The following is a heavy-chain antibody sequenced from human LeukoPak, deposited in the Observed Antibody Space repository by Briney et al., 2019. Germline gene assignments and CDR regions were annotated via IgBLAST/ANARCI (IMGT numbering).Heavy chain of an antibody. CDR2: IKEDGSEK. J-gene: IGHJ4*02. D-gene: IGHD5-18*01. CDR3: ARVQRRYGPWADY. CDR1: GFTFSSYW. Sequence: GGSLRLSCAASGFTFSSYWMSWVRQAPGKGLEWVANIKEDGSEKYVDSVKGRFTIYRDNAKNSQYLQMNSLRAEDTAVYYCARVQRRYGPWADYWGQGTLVIVSS. V-gene: IGHV3-7*01.